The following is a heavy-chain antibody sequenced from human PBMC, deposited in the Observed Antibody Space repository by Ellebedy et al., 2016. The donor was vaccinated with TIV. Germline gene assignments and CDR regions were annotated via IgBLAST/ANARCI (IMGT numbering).Heavy chain of an antibody. V-gene: IGHV4-59*01. CDR3: ARDYTIFGVVSHYYYGMDV. CDR2: IHYSGST. CDR1: GGSISSYY. Sequence: SETLSLXXTVSGGSISSYYWSWIRQPPGKGLEWIGYIHYSGSTNYNPSLKSRVTISVDTSKNQFSLKLSSVTAADTAVYYCARDYTIFGVVSHYYYGMDVWGQGTTVTVSS. J-gene: IGHJ6*02. D-gene: IGHD3-3*01.